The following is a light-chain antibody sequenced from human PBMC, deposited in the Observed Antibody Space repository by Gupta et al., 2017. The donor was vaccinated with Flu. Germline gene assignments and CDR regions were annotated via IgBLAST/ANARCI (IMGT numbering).Light chain of an antibody. Sequence: EIVLTQSPATLSLSPGERATLSCRASQSVGTYLAWYQQQPGQTPRLLIYDASNRATGIPARCSGSRSGTDYTLTIISLEPEDYAVDYCQKHSKRPPYTFGQGTKLEIK. CDR3: QKHSKRPPYT. J-gene: IGKJ2*01. V-gene: IGKV3-11*01. CDR1: QSVGTY. CDR2: DAS.